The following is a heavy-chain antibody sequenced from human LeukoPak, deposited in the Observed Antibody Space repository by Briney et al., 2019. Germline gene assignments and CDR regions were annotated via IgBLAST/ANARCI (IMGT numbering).Heavy chain of an antibody. Sequence: GGSLRLSCAASGSTFSDYYMSWIRQAPGKGLEWVSYISSSSSYTNYADSVKGRFTISRDNAKNSLYLQMNSLRAEDTAVYYCARTYGDYVKHFDYWGQGTLVTVSS. D-gene: IGHD4-17*01. CDR3: ARTYGDYVKHFDY. J-gene: IGHJ4*02. CDR2: ISSSSSYT. V-gene: IGHV3-11*06. CDR1: GSTFSDYY.